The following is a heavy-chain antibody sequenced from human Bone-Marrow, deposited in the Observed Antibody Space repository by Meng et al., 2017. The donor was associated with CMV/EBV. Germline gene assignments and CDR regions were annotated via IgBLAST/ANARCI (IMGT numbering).Heavy chain of an antibody. CDR2: ISSSSYI. J-gene: IGHJ3*02. V-gene: IGHV3-21*01. CDR1: GFTFSSYS. D-gene: IGHD3-3*01. CDR3: ARDPLRFLEWLDAFDI. Sequence: GGSLRLSCAASGFTFSSYSMNWVRQAPGKGLEWVSSISSSSYIYYADSVKGRFTISRDNAKNSLYLQMNSLRAEDTAVYYCARDPLRFLEWLDAFDIWGQGTMVTVSS.